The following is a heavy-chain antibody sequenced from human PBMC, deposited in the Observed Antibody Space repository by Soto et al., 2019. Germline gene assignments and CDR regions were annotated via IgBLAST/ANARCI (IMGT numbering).Heavy chain of an antibody. CDR1: GGTFSSYT. V-gene: IGHV1-69*04. CDR2: IIPILGIA. D-gene: IGHD5-18*01. J-gene: IGHJ4*02. CDR3: ARDLWQLWLPILDY. Sequence: SVKVSCKASGGTFSSYTISWVRQAPGQGLEWMGRIIPILGIANYAQKFQGRVTITADKSTSTAYMELSSLRAEDTAVYYCARDLWQLWLPILDYWGQGTLVTVSS.